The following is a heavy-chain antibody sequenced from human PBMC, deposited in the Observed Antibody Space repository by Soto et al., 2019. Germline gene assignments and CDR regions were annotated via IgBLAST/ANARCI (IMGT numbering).Heavy chain of an antibody. Sequence: SETLSLTSAVYGGSLSGYYWSWIRQPPGKGLEWIGEINHSGSTNYNPSLKSRVTISVDTSKNQFSLKLGSVTAADTAVYYCASSGSRPTYCSSWQRFYYYYGMDVWGQGTTVTVSS. CDR2: INHSGST. J-gene: IGHJ6*02. V-gene: IGHV4-34*01. CDR3: ASSGSRPTYCSSWQRFYYYYGMDV. CDR1: GGSLSGYY. D-gene: IGHD6-13*01.